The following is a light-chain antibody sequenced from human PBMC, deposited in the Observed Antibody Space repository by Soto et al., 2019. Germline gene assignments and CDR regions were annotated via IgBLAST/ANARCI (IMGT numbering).Light chain of an antibody. CDR1: QDISNY. J-gene: IGKJ5*01. V-gene: IGKV1-33*01. CDR3: QQSDSLPIT. Sequence: DIQMTQSPSSLSASVGDRVTITCRASQDISNYLNWYQQRPGKAPKLLIYDASNLERGVPSRFSRTRSGTHFTFAITSLQPEDVATYYGQQSDSLPITFGQGTRLEI. CDR2: DAS.